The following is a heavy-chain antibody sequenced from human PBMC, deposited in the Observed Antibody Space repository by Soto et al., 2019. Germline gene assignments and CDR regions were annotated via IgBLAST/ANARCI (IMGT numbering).Heavy chain of an antibody. J-gene: IGHJ4*02. D-gene: IGHD6-19*01. V-gene: IGHV6-1*01. Sequence: SQTLSLTCAISGDSVSSNTAAWCWIRQSPSRGLEWLGRTYKRSKWYSDFAISVKSRITINADTSKNQFSLHLDSVTPEDTAVYYCARDNRIEVGHDFWGQGTQVTVSS. CDR3: ARDNRIEVGHDF. CDR2: TYKRSKWYS. CDR1: GDSVSSNTAA.